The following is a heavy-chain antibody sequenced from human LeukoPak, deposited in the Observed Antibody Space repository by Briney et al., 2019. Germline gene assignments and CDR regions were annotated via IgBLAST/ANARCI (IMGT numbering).Heavy chain of an antibody. D-gene: IGHD5-12*01. J-gene: IGHJ4*02. Sequence: SETLSLTCAVSGYSISSGYYWGWIRQPPGKGLEWIGSIYHSGSTYYNPSLKSRVTISVDTSKNQFSLKLSSVTAADTAVYYCARRSYMGSGYDSREGWGQGTLVTVSS. V-gene: IGHV4-38-2*01. CDR3: ARRSYMGSGYDSREG. CDR2: IYHSGST. CDR1: GYSISSGYY.